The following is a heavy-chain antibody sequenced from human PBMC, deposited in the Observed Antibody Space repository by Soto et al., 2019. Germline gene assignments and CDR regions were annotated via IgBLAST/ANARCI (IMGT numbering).Heavy chain of an antibody. J-gene: IGHJ4*02. D-gene: IGHD2-15*01. CDR2: ISDDGSNK. CDR1: GFSFSRSA. Sequence: LRLSCAASGFSFSRSAMHWVRQAPGKGLEWVAVISDDGSNKYYADSVKGRFTMSRDNSRNTLYLQMNSLRAEDTAVYYCARDQSVYCTDGSCYYFDYWGQGTLVTVSS. CDR3: ARDQSVYCTDGSCYYFDY. V-gene: IGHV3-30-3*01.